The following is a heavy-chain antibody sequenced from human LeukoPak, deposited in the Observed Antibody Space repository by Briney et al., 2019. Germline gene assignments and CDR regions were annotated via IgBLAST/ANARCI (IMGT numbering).Heavy chain of an antibody. J-gene: IGHJ6*03. D-gene: IGHD2-2*01. V-gene: IGHV4-39*01. Sequence: PSETLSLTCTVSGGSISSSSYYWGWIHQPPGKGLEWIGSIYYSGSTYYNPSLKSRVTISVDTSKNQFSLKLSSVTAADTAVYYCARLLGYCSSTSCASGYYYYMDVWGKGTTVTVSS. CDR3: ARLLGYCSSTSCASGYYYYMDV. CDR1: GGSISSSSYY. CDR2: IYYSGST.